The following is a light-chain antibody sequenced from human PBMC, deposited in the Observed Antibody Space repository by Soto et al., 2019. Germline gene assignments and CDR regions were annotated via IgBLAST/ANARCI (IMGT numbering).Light chain of an antibody. CDR1: NNDVGAHNL. CDR3: SSYTMSTTII. V-gene: IGLV2-14*01. J-gene: IGLJ2*01. Sequence: QSALTQPASVSGSPGQSITISCTGTNNDVGAHNLVSWYQHHPGKAPRLIISEVSNRPSGVSNRFSASKSGNTAPLTISGLQAEDEADYYCSSYTMSTTIIFGRGTKLTVL. CDR2: EVS.